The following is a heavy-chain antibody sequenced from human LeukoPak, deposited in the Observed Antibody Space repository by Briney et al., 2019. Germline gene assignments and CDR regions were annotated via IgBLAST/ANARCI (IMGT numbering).Heavy chain of an antibody. J-gene: IGHJ2*01. CDR3: ARVGQGEWFFDL. D-gene: IGHD1-26*01. CDR1: GFTFSSYA. Sequence: PGGSLRLSCAASGFTFSSYAMHWVRQAPGKGLVWVSRIKTDGSIISYADSVKGRFTISRDNAENTLYLQMNSLGAEDTAVYYCARVGQGEWFFDLWGRGTLVTVSS. V-gene: IGHV3-74*01. CDR2: IKTDGSII.